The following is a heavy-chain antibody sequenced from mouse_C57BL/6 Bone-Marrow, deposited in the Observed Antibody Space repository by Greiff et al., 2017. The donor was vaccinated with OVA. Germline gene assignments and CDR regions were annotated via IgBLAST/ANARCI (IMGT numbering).Heavy chain of an antibody. J-gene: IGHJ1*03. CDR2: SRNKANDYTT. CDR3: ARDDYYWYFDV. V-gene: IGHV7-1*01. Sequence: EVKLMESGGGLVQSGRSLRLSCAPSGFTFSDFYMEWVRQAPGKGLEWIAASRNKANDYTTEYSASVKGRLIVSRDTSQSILYLQMNALRAEDTAIYYCARDDYYWYFDVWGTGTTVTVSS. CDR1: GFTFSDFY.